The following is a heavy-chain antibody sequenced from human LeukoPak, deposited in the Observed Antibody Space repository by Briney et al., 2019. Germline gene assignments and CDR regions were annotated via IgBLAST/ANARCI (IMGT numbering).Heavy chain of an antibody. CDR3: ATQVGYCSSTSCLYYYGMDV. CDR1: GGIFSSYA. Sequence: ASVKVSCKASGGIFSSYAISWVRQAPGQGLEGMGRIIPIFGIASYAQKFQGRVTITADKSTSTAYMELSSLRSEDTAVYYCATQVGYCSSTSCLYYYGMDVWGQGTTVTVSS. V-gene: IGHV1-69*04. J-gene: IGHJ6*02. D-gene: IGHD2-2*01. CDR2: IIPIFGIA.